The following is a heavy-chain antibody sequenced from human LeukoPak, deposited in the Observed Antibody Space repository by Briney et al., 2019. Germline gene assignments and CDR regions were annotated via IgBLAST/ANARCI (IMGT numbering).Heavy chain of an antibody. CDR3: ARVPHAMVRGVIITEFYFDY. V-gene: IGHV3-21*01. J-gene: IGHJ4*02. D-gene: IGHD3-10*01. Sequence: PGGSLRLSCAASGLTFSSYSMNWVRQAPGKGLEWVSSISSSSNDIYYAHSVKGRFTISRDNAKNTLYLQMNSLRAEDTAVYYCARVPHAMVRGVIITEFYFDYWGQGTLVTVSS. CDR1: GLTFSSYS. CDR2: ISSSSNDI.